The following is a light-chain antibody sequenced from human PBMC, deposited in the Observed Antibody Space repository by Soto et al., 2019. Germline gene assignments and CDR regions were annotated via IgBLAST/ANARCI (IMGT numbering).Light chain of an antibody. CDR1: QSASSSY. V-gene: IGKV3-20*01. Sequence: EIVMPQSPATLSVSPGESSPLSGRARQSASSSYLAWYQQKPGQAPRLLIYGASSRATGIPDRFSGSGSGTDFTLTISRLEPEDFAVYYCQQYGSSPPITFGQGTRLEIK. J-gene: IGKJ5*01. CDR3: QQYGSSPPIT. CDR2: GAS.